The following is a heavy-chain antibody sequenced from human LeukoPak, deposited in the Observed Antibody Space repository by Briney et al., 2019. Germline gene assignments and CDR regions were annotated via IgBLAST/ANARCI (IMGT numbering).Heavy chain of an antibody. V-gene: IGHV3-23*01. D-gene: IGHD2-2*01. J-gene: IGHJ6*03. CDR1: GLTFSTYA. Sequence: PGGSLRLSCAASGLTFSTYAMSWVRQAPGKGLEWVSAISSTGGHTYYADSVKGRFTISRDNSKNTLSLQMNSLRTEDTAVYYCAKDRVPAARYYYYMDVWGKGTTVTVSS. CDR2: ISSTGGHT. CDR3: AKDRVPAARYYYYMDV.